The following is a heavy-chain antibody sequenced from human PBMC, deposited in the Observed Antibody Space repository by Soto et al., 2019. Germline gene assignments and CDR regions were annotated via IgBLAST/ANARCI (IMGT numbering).Heavy chain of an antibody. D-gene: IGHD6-19*01. J-gene: IGHJ4*02. CDR3: ARERGAGTFQGFDY. CDR1: GGSISTNNW. CDR2: IHHTWNT. V-gene: IGHV4-4*02. Sequence: QVQLQESGPGLVKPSGTLSLTCAVSGGSISTNNWWHWVRQSPGKGLEWIGEIHHTWNTNYRPSLKSRVTMSLDQSKNQFSLSLISVTAADTALYYCARERGAGTFQGFDYWGQGILVTVSS.